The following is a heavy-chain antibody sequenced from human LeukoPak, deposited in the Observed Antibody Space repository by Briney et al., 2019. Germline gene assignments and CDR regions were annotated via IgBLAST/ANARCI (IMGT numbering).Heavy chain of an antibody. V-gene: IGHV3-23*01. Sequence: GGSLRLYCAASGFTFSSYAMSWDRHAPGKGLEWVSAISGSGGSTYYADSVKGRFTISRDNSKNTLYPQMNSLRAEDTAVYYCAKDRTTGTTYMDVWGQGTTVTVSS. J-gene: IGHJ6*02. CDR3: AKDRTTGTTYMDV. CDR1: GFTFSSYA. CDR2: ISGSGGST. D-gene: IGHD1-7*01.